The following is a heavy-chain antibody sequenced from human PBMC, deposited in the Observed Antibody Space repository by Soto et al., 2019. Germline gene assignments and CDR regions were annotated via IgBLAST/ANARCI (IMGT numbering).Heavy chain of an antibody. CDR3: ARGIVVVPAAPYYYYYGMDV. CDR2: INHSGST. J-gene: IGHJ6*02. CDR1: GGSFSRYY. V-gene: IGHV4-34*01. D-gene: IGHD2-2*01. Sequence: SETLSLTCAVYGGSFSRYYWSWIRQRPGQGLEWIGEINHSGSTNYHPYLKSRVTISVDTSKNQFSLKLSSVTAADTAVDYCARGIVVVPAAPYYYYYGMDVWGQGTTVTVSS.